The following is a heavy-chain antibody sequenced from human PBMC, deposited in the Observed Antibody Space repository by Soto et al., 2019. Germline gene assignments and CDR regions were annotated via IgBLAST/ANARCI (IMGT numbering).Heavy chain of an antibody. Sequence: PGGSLRLSCAASGFTFEDYAMHWVRQAPGKGLEWVSGISWNSGSIGYADSVKGRFTISRDNAKNSLYLQMNSLRAEDTALYYCAKDTGSYWYYYYGMDVWGQGTTVTVS. V-gene: IGHV3-9*01. CDR3: AKDTGSYWYYYYGMDV. CDR2: ISWNSGSI. J-gene: IGHJ6*02. CDR1: GFTFEDYA. D-gene: IGHD1-26*01.